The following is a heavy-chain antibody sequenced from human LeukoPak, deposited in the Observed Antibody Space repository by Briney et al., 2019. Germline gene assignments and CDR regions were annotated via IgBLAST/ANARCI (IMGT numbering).Heavy chain of an antibody. CDR2: IIPIFGIA. CDR3: ASCPGIAAGGFGMDV. Sequence: SVKVSCKVSGGTFSSYAISWVRQAPGQGLEWMGRIIPIFGIANYAQKFQGRVTITADKSTSTAYMELSSLRSEDTAVYYCASCPGIAAGGFGMDVWGQGTTVTVSS. CDR1: GGTFSSYA. D-gene: IGHD6-13*01. J-gene: IGHJ6*02. V-gene: IGHV1-69*04.